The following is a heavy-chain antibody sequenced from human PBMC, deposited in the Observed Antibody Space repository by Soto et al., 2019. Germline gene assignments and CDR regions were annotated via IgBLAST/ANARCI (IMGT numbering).Heavy chain of an antibody. D-gene: IGHD7-27*01. Sequence: ASVKVSCKASGYTFTSYSMHWVRQAPGQRLEWMGWINAGNGNTKYSQKFQGRVTITRDTSASTAYMELSSLRSEDTAVYYCARVDKTGDSHRGRAFDIWGQGTMVTVSS. J-gene: IGHJ3*02. CDR1: GYTFTSYS. V-gene: IGHV1-3*01. CDR3: ARVDKTGDSHRGRAFDI. CDR2: INAGNGNT.